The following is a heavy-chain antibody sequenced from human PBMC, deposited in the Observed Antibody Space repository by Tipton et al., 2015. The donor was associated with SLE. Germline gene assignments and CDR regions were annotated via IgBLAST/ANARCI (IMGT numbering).Heavy chain of an antibody. D-gene: IGHD5-18*01. J-gene: IGHJ4*02. V-gene: IGHV4-59*01. CDR3: ARSSGLGYSYGVLDY. CDR1: GGSISSYY. Sequence: GLVKPSETLSLTCTVSGGSISSYYWSWIRQPPGKGLEWIGYIYYSGSTNYNPSLKSRLTISVDTSKNQFSLKLSSVTAGDTAVYYSARSSGLGYSYGVLDYWGQGPLVTVSS. CDR2: IYYSGST.